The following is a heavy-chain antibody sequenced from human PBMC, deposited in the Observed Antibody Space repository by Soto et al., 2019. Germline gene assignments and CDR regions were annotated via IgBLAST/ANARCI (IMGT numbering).Heavy chain of an antibody. J-gene: IGHJ4*02. CDR3: AKDQNRNWGPEGIHDY. D-gene: IGHD7-27*01. CDR1: GFTFSSYA. CDR2: ISGSGGST. V-gene: IGHV3-23*01. Sequence: GGSLRLSCAASGFTFSSYAMSWVRQAPGKGLEWVSSISGSGGSTYYADSVKGRFTISRDNSKNTLYLQMNSLRAEDTAVYSCAKDQNRNWGPEGIHDYWGQGTLVTVSS.